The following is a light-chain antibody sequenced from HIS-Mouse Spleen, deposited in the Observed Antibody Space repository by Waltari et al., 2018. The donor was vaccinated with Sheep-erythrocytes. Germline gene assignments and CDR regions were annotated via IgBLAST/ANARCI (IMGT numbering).Light chain of an antibody. J-gene: IGLJ3*02. CDR3: CSYAGSSTWV. CDR2: EGS. V-gene: IGLV2-23*01. CDR1: SSDVGSYNL. Sequence: QSALTQPASVSGSPGQSITISCTGTSSDVGSYNLVSWYKQHPGKAPKPIIYEGSKRPSGVSNRFSGSKSGNTASLTISGLQAEDEADYYCCSYAGSSTWVFGGWTKLTVL.